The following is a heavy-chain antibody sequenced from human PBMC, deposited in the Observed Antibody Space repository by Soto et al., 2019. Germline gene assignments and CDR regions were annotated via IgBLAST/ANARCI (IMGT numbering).Heavy chain of an antibody. J-gene: IGHJ4*02. Sequence: ASVKVSCKASGYTLTSYGISWVRQAPGQGLEWMGWISAYNGNTNYAQKLQGRVTMTTDTSTSTAYMELRSLRSDDTAVYYCARDLGLIGQLVRQAPLYYFDYWGQGTLVTVSS. CDR2: ISAYNGNT. D-gene: IGHD6-13*01. CDR3: ARDLGLIGQLVRQAPLYYFDY. V-gene: IGHV1-18*01. CDR1: GYTLTSYG.